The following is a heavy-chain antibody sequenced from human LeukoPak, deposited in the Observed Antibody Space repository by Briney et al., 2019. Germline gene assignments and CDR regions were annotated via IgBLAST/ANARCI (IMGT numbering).Heavy chain of an antibody. J-gene: IGHJ6*02. CDR1: GGSISSYY. D-gene: IGHD3-3*01. V-gene: IGHV4-4*09. Sequence: SETLSLTCTVSGGSISSYYWSWIRQPPGKGLEWIGYIYTSGSTNYNPSLKSRVTMSVDTSKNQFSLKLSSVTGADTAVYYCARLVSGSYGMDVWGQGTTVTVSS. CDR3: ARLVSGSYGMDV. CDR2: IYTSGST.